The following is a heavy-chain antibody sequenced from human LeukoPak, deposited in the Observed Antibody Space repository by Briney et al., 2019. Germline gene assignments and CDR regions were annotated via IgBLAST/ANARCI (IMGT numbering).Heavy chain of an antibody. D-gene: IGHD5-18*01. J-gene: IGHJ4*02. V-gene: IGHV6-1*01. CDR1: GDSVSSNSAA. CDR3: ARVGNVDTAMALDY. Sequence: SQTLSLTCAISGDSVSSNSAAWNWIRQSPSRGLEWLGRTYYRSKWYNDYAVSVKSRITINPDTSKNQFSPQLSSVTPEDTAVYYCARVGNVDTAMALDYWGQGTLVTVSS. CDR2: TYYRSKWYN.